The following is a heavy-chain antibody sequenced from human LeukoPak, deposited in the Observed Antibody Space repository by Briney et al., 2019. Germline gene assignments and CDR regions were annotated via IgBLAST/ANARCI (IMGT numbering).Heavy chain of an antibody. CDR3: ARGPSSSSVDY. Sequence: GGSLRLSCAASGFTFSDYHMSWLRQAPGKRLEWVSYISSSGSTIYYADSVKGRFTISRDNAKNSLYLQMNSLRAEDTAVYYCARGPSSSSVDYWGQGTLVTVSS. CDR2: ISSSGSTI. J-gene: IGHJ4*02. V-gene: IGHV3-11*04. CDR1: GFTFSDYH. D-gene: IGHD6-6*01.